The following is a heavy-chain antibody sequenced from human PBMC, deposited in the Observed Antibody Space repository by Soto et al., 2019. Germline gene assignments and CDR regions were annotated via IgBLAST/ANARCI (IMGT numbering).Heavy chain of an antibody. V-gene: IGHV3-23*01. D-gene: IGHD2-21*02. CDR3: AQRRGACGHFEY. CDR2: VSIGGST. Sequence: DVQLLESGGGLVQPEGSLRLSCAASGFTFSSYAMGWVRQGPGQGLEWVAVVSIGGSTHYADSVRGRFTISRDNSKNKLAPQMNILTAEDTAVYFFAQRRGACGHFEYWGQGAQVTVSS. J-gene: IGHJ4*02. CDR1: GFTFSSYA.